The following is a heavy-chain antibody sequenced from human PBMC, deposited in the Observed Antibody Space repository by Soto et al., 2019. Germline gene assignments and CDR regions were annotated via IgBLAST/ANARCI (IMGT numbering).Heavy chain of an antibody. CDR3: AHRPRSYAYYFEY. CDR1: GFSLSTRGVA. V-gene: IGHV2-5*02. D-gene: IGHD1-26*01. Sequence: QITLKESGPTLVKPTQPLTLTCTFSGFSLSTRGVAVGWFRQPPGKALEWLALTYWAEYKWYSPSLKTRLTITDDTSKNQVVLTMTNMDPVETATYYSAHRPRSYAYYFEYWGQGTLVTVSS. CDR2: TYWAEYK. J-gene: IGHJ4*02.